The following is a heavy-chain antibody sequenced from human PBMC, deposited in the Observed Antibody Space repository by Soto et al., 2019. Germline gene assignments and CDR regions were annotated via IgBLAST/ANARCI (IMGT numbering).Heavy chain of an antibody. J-gene: IGHJ4*02. CDR3: ARAFRIVATIGNLDY. CDR1: GVSISSGDYY. CDR2: IYYSGST. D-gene: IGHD5-12*01. V-gene: IGHV4-30-4*01. Sequence: SETMSLTCTVAGVSISSGDYYWSWLRQPPGKGLEWIGYIYYSGSTYYNPSLKSRVTISVDTSKNQFSLKLSAVTAADTAVYYCARAFRIVATIGNLDYWGQGTLVTVSS.